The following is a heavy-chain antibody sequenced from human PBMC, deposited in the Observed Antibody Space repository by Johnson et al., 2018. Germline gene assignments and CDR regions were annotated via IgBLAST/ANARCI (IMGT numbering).Heavy chain of an antibody. CDR3: AGEYGDYWGFRYYYMDV. CDR2: ISSSGSTI. CDR1: GFTFSDYY. D-gene: IGHD4-17*01. J-gene: IGHJ6*03. Sequence: QVRLVQSGGGSVQPGGSLRLSCAASGFTFSDYYMSWIRQAPGKGLEWVSYISSSGSTIYYADSVKGRFTSSRDNAKNSLYLQMNSLRAEDTAVYYCAGEYGDYWGFRYYYMDVWGKGTTVTVSS. V-gene: IGHV3-11*04.